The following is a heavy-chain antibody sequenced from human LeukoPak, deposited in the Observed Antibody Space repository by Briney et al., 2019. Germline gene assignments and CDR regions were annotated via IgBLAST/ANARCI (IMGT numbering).Heavy chain of an antibody. V-gene: IGHV3-64*01. Sequence: PGGSLRLSCAASGFTFSGYAMHWVRQAPGKGLEYVSTISSNGGSTYYANSMKGRFTISRDNSKNTLYLQMGSLRAEDMAVYYCARSRGLGLHYYYYMDVWGKGTTVTVSS. D-gene: IGHD3-10*01. CDR3: ARSRGLGLHYYYYMDV. CDR1: GFTFSGYA. CDR2: ISSNGGST. J-gene: IGHJ6*03.